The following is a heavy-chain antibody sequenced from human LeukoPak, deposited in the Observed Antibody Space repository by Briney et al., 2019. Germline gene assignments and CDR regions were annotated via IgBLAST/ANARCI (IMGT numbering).Heavy chain of an antibody. CDR3: AKNYCGGDCYSGLDAFDI. V-gene: IGHV1-46*01. J-gene: IGHJ3*02. CDR2: INPSGGST. CDR1: GYTFTGYY. Sequence: GASVKVSCKASGYTFTGYYMHWVRQAPGQGLEWMGIINPSGGSTSYAQKFQGRVTMTRDTSTSTVYMELSSLRSEDTAVYYCAKNYCGGDCYSGLDAFDIWGQGTMVTVSS. D-gene: IGHD2-21*02.